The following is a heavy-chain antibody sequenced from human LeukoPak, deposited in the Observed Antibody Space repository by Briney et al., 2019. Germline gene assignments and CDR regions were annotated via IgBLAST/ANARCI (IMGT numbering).Heavy chain of an antibody. CDR2: IQYDGNNK. Sequence: GGSLRLSCAASGFTFSSFGMHWVRQAPGKGLEWVAFIQYDGNNKYYADSVKGRLTISRDNSKNTLYLQMNSLRAEDTALYYCAKQSAYAAFDIWGQGTMVTVSS. D-gene: IGHD5-12*01. V-gene: IGHV3-30*02. CDR1: GFTFSSFG. CDR3: AKQSAYAAFDI. J-gene: IGHJ3*02.